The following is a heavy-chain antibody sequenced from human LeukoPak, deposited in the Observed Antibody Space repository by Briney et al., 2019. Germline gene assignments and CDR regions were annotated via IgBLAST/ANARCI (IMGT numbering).Heavy chain of an antibody. Sequence: SETLSLTCTVSGGSISAYYWSWIRQPAGKGLEWIGRIYTSGSTNYNPSLKSRVTMSLDTSKNQFSLKLSSVTAADTAVYYCARDIVGATYFDYWGQGTLVTVSS. J-gene: IGHJ4*02. CDR3: ARDIVGATYFDY. CDR2: IYTSGST. CDR1: GGSISAYY. D-gene: IGHD1-26*01. V-gene: IGHV4-4*07.